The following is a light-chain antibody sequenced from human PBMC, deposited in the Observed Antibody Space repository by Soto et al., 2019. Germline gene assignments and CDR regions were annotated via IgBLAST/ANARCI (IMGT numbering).Light chain of an antibody. CDR2: GNS. V-gene: IGLV1-40*01. CDR3: QSCDSSLSGSGV. CDR1: SFNIGAGYD. Sequence: QSVLTQPHSVSGAPGQRVTISCTGSSFNIGAGYDVHWYQQLPGTAPTLLIYGNSHRPSGVPDRFSGSKSGTSASLAIAGLHAEDEADYSCQSCDSSLSGSGVFGGGTKLTVL. J-gene: IGLJ3*02.